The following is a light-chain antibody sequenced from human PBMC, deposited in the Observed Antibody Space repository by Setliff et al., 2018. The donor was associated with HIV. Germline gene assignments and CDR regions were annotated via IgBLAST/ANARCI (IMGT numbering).Light chain of an antibody. J-gene: IGLJ1*01. CDR1: TGAVTSGHY. Sequence: AVVTQEPSLTVSPGGTVTLTCGSSTGAVTSGHYPYWFQQKPGQAPRTLIYDTTNKHSWTPARFSGSLLGDKAALTLSGAQPEDEAEYYRLLSYSGGSGVFGTGTKVTVL. V-gene: IGLV7-46*01. CDR3: LLSYSGGSGV. CDR2: DTT.